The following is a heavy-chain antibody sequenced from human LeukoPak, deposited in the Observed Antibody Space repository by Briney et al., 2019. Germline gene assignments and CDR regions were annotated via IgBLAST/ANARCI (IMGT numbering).Heavy chain of an antibody. CDR2: IYYSGST. V-gene: IGHV4-31*03. J-gene: IGHJ6*02. D-gene: IGHD6-13*01. CDR1: GGSISSGGYY. CDR3: ARVTDSSSWYPYYYYGMDV. Sequence: SQTLSLTCTVSGGSISSGGYYWSWIRQHPGKGLEWIGYIYYSGSTYYNPSLKSRVTISVDTSKNQFSLKLSSVTAADTAVYYCARVTDSSSWYPYYYYGMDVWGQGTTVTVSS.